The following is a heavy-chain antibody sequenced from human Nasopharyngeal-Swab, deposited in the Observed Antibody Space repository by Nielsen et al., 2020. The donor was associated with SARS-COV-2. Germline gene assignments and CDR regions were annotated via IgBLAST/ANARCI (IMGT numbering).Heavy chain of an antibody. J-gene: IGHJ5*01. D-gene: IGHD3-22*01. CDR1: GDSINSNF. CDR2: ISYGGST. CDR3: ARGLYDGSGLLDS. Sequence: GSLRLSCTVSGDSINSNFWSWIRQPPGKGLDWIGYISYGGSTNYNPSLRSRVTISVDTSKSQFSLKLTSVTAADTAVYYCARGLYDGSGLLDSWGHGTLVTVSS. V-gene: IGHV4-59*13.